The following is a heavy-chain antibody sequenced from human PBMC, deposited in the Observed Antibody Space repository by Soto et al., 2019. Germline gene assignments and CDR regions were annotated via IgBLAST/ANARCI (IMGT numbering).Heavy chain of an antibody. J-gene: IGHJ5*02. CDR1: GYTFTSYG. V-gene: IGHV1-18*01. CDR2: ISAYNGNT. Sequence: ASVKVSCKASGYTFTSYGISWVRQAPGQGLEWMGWISAYNGNTNYAQKLQGRVTMTTDTSTSTAYMELRSLRSDDTAVYYCARLVGDEDDYENWFDPWGQGTLVTVSS. CDR3: ARLVGDEDDYENWFDP. D-gene: IGHD4-17*01.